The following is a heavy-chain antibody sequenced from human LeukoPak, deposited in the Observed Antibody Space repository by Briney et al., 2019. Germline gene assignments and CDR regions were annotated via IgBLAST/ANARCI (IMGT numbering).Heavy chain of an antibody. V-gene: IGHV3-74*01. CDR2: TNEDGSIT. J-gene: IGHJ5*02. CDR1: GFTFSTYW. CDR3: GRDLGGRGGA. Sequence: GGSLRLSCAASGFTFSTYWMHWVRQVPGTGLVWVSRTNEDGSITDYADSVKGRFTISRDNSKDTLYLQMNSLRAEVTAVYYCGRDLGGRGGAWGQGILVTVSP. D-gene: IGHD3-16*01.